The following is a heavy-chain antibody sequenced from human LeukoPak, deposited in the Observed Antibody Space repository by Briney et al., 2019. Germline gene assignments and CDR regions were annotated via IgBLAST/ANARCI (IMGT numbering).Heavy chain of an antibody. CDR3: ASYFPSSFSSGWYYFDY. V-gene: IGHV1-18*01. CDR1: GYTFTSYG. CDR2: ISADNGNT. J-gene: IGHJ4*02. Sequence: GASVKVSCKASGYTFTSYGISWVRQAPGQGLEWMGWISADNGNTNYAQKLQGRVTMTTDTSTDTAYMELRSLRSDDTDVYYCASYFPSSFSSGWYYFDYWGQGTLVTVSS. D-gene: IGHD6-19*01.